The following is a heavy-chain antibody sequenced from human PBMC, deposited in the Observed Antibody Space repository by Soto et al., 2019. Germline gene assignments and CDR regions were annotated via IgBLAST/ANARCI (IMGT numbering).Heavy chain of an antibody. Sequence: GGSLRLSCAAAGFSVSTSHMNWVRQTPGKGLEWVSVIYSGGATYYAASVKGRFTISRDKSKNTVYLQMNSLRAEDTAVYYCAGVGSSEAGSFMICGMGSVPWGQGTLVTVSS. CDR3: AGVGSSEAGSFMICGMGSVP. J-gene: IGHJ5*02. V-gene: IGHV3-53*01. CDR1: GFSVSTSH. D-gene: IGHD3-10*01. CDR2: IYSGGAT.